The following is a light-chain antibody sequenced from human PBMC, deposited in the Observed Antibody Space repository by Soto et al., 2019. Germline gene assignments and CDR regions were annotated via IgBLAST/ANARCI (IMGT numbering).Light chain of an antibody. CDR3: QHYDSSIFT. J-gene: IGKJ3*01. V-gene: IGKV3-20*01. Sequence: EIVLTQSPGTLSLSPGERATLSCRASQSVSSSYLAWYQQKPGQAPRLLIHGASSRATGIPDRFSGSGSGTDFTLTISRLEPEDFAVYYCQHYDSSIFTFGPGTKVDIK. CDR1: QSVSSSY. CDR2: GAS.